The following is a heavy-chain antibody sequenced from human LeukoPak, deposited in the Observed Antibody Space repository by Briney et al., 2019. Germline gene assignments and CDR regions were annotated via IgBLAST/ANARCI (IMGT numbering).Heavy chain of an antibody. CDR3: AKGGGRYTYGSVDY. V-gene: IGHV3-23*01. D-gene: IGHD5-18*01. Sequence: GGSLRLSCAASGFTFSDYAMTWARQAPGKGLEWVSAISGGGSGTNYADSVKGRVTISRDNSKNTLYLQMSSLRAEDTALYYCAKGGGRYTYGSVDYWGQGTLVTVSS. CDR1: GFTFSDYA. J-gene: IGHJ4*02. CDR2: ISGGGSGT.